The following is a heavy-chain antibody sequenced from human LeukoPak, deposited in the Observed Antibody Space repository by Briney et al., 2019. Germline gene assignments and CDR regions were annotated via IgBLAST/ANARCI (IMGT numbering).Heavy chain of an antibody. CDR2: ISSTSSHI. D-gene: IGHD3-22*01. CDR3: SSGIGGDY. Sequence: GGSLRLSCAASGFTFSRSSMNWVRQAPGEGLEWVSSISSTSSHIYYADSLKGRFTISRDNAKNSPHLQMNSLRAEDAAVYYCSSGIGGDYWGQGTLVTVSS. CDR1: GFTFSRSS. J-gene: IGHJ4*02. V-gene: IGHV3-21*01.